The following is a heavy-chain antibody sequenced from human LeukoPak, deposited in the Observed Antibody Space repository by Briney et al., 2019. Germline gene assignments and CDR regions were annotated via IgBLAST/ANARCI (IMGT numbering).Heavy chain of an antibody. Sequence: GGSLRLSCAASGFTVSNGYMAWVRQAPGRGLEWVSLIYGDGTTFYTDSVKGRFTISRDNFKNTLYLQMSSLRPEGTALYYCARDRAGAQSWVALDPWGQGTLVTVSS. CDR2: IYGDGTT. D-gene: IGHD3-10*01. CDR1: GFTVSNGY. CDR3: ARDRAGAQSWVALDP. J-gene: IGHJ5*02. V-gene: IGHV3-66*02.